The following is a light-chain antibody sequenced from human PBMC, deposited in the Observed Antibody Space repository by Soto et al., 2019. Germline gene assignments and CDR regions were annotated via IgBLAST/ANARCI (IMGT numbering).Light chain of an antibody. CDR3: AAWDATLDGYV. Sequence: QSVLTQPPSASGTPGQRVTIFCSTSSSNLGDNTVNWYQHVPGTAPKLLIYSYDQRPSGVPDRFSVSRSGTSASLAISGLQSEDEADYYCAAWDATLDGYVFGTGTKLTVL. V-gene: IGLV1-44*01. CDR2: SYD. J-gene: IGLJ1*01. CDR1: SSNLGDNT.